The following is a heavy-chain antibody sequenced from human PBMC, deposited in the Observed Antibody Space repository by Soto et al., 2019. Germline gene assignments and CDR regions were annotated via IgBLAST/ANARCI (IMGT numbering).Heavy chain of an antibody. V-gene: IGHV1-69*13. CDR1: GGTFSSYA. D-gene: IGHD2-21*02. CDR3: ARGGMVVTAIYFDY. CDR2: IIPIFGTA. J-gene: IGHJ4*02. Sequence: SVKVSCKASGGTFSSYAISWVRRAPGQGLEWMGGIIPIFGTANYAQKFQGRVTITADESTSTAYMELSSLRSEDTAVYYCARGGMVVTAIYFDYWGQGTLVTVSS.